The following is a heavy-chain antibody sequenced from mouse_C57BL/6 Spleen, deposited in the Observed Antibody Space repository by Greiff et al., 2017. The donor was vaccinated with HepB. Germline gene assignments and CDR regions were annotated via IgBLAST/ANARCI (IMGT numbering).Heavy chain of an antibody. Sequence: EVNLVESGGGLVQPGGSMKLSCAASGFTFSDAWMDWVRQSPEKGLEWVAEIRNKANNHATYYAESVKGRFTISRDDSKSSVYLQMNSLRAEDTGIYYCTSITTRNYFDYWGQGTTLTVSS. J-gene: IGHJ2*01. D-gene: IGHD1-2*01. CDR1: GFTFSDAW. CDR3: TSITTRNYFDY. CDR2: IRNKANNHAT. V-gene: IGHV6-6*01.